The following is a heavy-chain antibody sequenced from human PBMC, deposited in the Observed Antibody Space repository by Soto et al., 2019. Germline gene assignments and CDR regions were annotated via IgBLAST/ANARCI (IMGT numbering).Heavy chain of an antibody. CDR3: ARVVRTYYYYGMDV. CDR1: GGSFSGYY. Sequence: SETLSLTCAVYGGSFSGYYWSWIRQPPGKGLEWVGEINHSGSTNYNPSLKSRVTISVDTSKNQFSLKLSSVTAADTAVYYCARVVRTYYYYGMDVWGQGTTVTVSS. V-gene: IGHV4-34*01. J-gene: IGHJ6*02. CDR2: INHSGST.